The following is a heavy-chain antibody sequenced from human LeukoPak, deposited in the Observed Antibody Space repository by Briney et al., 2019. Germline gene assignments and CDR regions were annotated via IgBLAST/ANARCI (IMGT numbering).Heavy chain of an antibody. CDR1: GGSISYYY. J-gene: IGHJ4*02. CDR3: ARTNDDSSGYYIRY. Sequence: SETLSLTFTVSGGSISYYYWSWIRQPPGKGLEWIGYIYYSGSTNYNPSLKSRVTISVDTSKNQFSLKLSSVTAADTAVYYCARTNDDSSGYYIRYWGQGTLVTLSS. V-gene: IGHV4-59*01. D-gene: IGHD3-22*01. CDR2: IYYSGST.